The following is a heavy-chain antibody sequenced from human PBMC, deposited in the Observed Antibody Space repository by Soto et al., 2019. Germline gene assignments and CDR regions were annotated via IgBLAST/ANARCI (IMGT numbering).Heavy chain of an antibody. V-gene: IGHV1-46*01. CDR2: INPSGGST. CDR3: ATGVDYPHCSSTGCVDGRDWFDP. J-gene: IGHJ5*02. D-gene: IGHD2-2*01. Sequence: QVQLVQSGAEVKKPGASVKVSCKASGYTFTSYYMHWVRQAPGQGLVWMGIINPSGGSTSYAQKDQGSVTMTSDTSTSTVYMQLSSLRPEDTAVYYCATGVDYPHCSSTGCVDGRDWFDPWGQGTLVTVSS. CDR1: GYTFTSYY.